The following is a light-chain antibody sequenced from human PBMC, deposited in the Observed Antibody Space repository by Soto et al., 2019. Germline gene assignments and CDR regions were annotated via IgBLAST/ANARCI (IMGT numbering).Light chain of an antibody. Sequence: DIVLTQSPDSLAVSLGERATINCKSSQNILLSSNNKNDLAWYQQKPGQPPKLLIYWASTRESGVPDRFSGSGSGTDFTLTISSLQAEDVAVYYCQQYYSTPTWTFGQGTKVEIK. CDR3: QQYYSTPTWT. CDR1: QNILLSSNNKND. J-gene: IGKJ1*01. CDR2: WAS. V-gene: IGKV4-1*01.